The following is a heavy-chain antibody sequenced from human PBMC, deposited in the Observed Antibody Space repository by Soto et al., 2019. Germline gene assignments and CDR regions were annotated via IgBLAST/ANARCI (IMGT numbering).Heavy chain of an antibody. CDR3: AHIDPKIVPAGWHGGFDF. CDR2: IYWDDDT. J-gene: IGHJ5*01. V-gene: IGHV2-5*02. Sequence: QITLKESGPTLVKPTQTLTLTCTVSGFSGSSSGEGVGWIRQPPGKALEWLALIYWDDDTRYSPSLKSRLTVSKDTSKNQVLLTLTNMDPVDTATYYCAHIDPKIVPAGWHGGFDFWGQATLVTVSS. CDR1: GFSGSSSGEG. D-gene: IGHD1-26*01.